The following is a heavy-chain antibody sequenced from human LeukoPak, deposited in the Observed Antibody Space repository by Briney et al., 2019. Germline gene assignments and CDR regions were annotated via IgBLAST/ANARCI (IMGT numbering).Heavy chain of an antibody. J-gene: IGHJ4*02. V-gene: IGHV1-69*13. CDR1: GGTFSSYA. Sequence: SVKVSCKASGGTFSSYAISWVRQAPGQGLERMGGIIPIFGTANYAQKFQGRVTITADESTSTAYMELSSLRSEDTAVYYCARDGYSSSSFTPFDYWGQGTLVTVSS. D-gene: IGHD6-6*01. CDR3: ARDGYSSSSFTPFDY. CDR2: IIPIFGTA.